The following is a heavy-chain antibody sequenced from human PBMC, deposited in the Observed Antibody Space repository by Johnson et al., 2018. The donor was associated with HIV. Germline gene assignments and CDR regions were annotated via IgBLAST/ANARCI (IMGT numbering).Heavy chain of an antibody. CDR3: ARDPYYDFLTGPRDAFDI. Sequence: EVQLVESGGGLVQPGGSLRLSCAASGFTFSTYAIHWVRQAPGKGLEYVSAISNNGGSTYYANSVKGRFTISRDNAKNSLYLQMNSLRAEDTAVYYCARDPYYDFLTGPRDAFDIWGQGTMVTVSS. CDR2: ISNNGGST. CDR1: GFTFSTYA. V-gene: IGHV3-64*01. J-gene: IGHJ3*02. D-gene: IGHD3-9*01.